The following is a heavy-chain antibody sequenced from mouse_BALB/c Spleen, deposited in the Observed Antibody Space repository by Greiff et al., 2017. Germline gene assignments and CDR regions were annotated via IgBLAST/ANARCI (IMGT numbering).Heavy chain of an antibody. Sequence: EVQLQESGAELVKPGASVKLSCTASGFNIKDTYMHWVKQRPEQGLEWIGRIDPANGNTKYDPKFQGKATITADTSSNTAYLQLSSLTSEDTAVYYCARSKGPFYAMDYWGQGTSVTVSS. CDR2: IDPANGNT. CDR1: GFNIKDTY. CDR3: ARSKGPFYAMDY. J-gene: IGHJ4*01. V-gene: IGHV14-3*02.